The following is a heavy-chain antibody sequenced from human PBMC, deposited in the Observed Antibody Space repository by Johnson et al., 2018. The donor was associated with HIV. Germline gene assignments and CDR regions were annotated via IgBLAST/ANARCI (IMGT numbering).Heavy chain of an antibody. D-gene: IGHD6-13*01. J-gene: IGHJ3*02. CDR2: IKSKTDGGTT. V-gene: IGHV3-15*01. CDR1: GFTFSNAW. Sequence: VQLVESGGGLVKPGGSLRLSCAASGFTFSNAWMSWVRQAPGKGLEWVGRIKSKTDGGTTDYAAPVKGRFTISRDDSKNTLYLQMNSLKTEDTAVYYCTTGWYSSSWYGALDAFDIWGQGTMVTVSS. CDR3: TTGWYSSSWYGALDAFDI.